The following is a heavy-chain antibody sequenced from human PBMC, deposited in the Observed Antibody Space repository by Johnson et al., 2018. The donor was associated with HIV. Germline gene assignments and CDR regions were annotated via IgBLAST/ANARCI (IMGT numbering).Heavy chain of an antibody. D-gene: IGHD1-7*01. CDR3: ARDERWNYYDAFDI. CDR1: GFTFSSYA. V-gene: IGHV3-30-3*01. J-gene: IGHJ3*02. CDR2: ISYDGSNK. Sequence: QVQLVESGGGVVQPGRSLRLSCAASGFTFSSYAMHWVRQAQGKGLEWVAVISYDGSNKYYADSVKGRFTISRDNSKNTLYLQMNSLRAEDTAVYYCARDERWNYYDAFDIWGQGTMVTVSS.